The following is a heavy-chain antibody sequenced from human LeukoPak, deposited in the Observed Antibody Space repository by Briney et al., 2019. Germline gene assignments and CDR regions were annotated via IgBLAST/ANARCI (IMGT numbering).Heavy chain of an antibody. V-gene: IGHV3-21*01. CDR2: ITRTSHFI. D-gene: IGHD5-12*01. J-gene: IGHJ5*02. CDR3: ARGVEGRGPGYSGYDRALSDR. CDR1: GSAPSSNS. Sequence: GGSLRLPGEVAGSAPSSNSMTWAGRAQGKGRGWSSSITRTSHFIHDAASVKGRFTTSRDNAKNVLYLQMNSLRVEDTAVYYCARGVEGRGPGYSGYDRALSDRWGQGTLVTVAS.